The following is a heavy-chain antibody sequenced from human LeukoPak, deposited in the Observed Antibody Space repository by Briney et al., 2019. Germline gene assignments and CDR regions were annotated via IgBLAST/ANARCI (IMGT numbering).Heavy chain of an antibody. D-gene: IGHD1-26*01. Sequence: GESLRLSCAASGFTFSSYAMTWVRLAPGKGLEWVSTITGGATSTYYADSVRGRFATSRDNSKDTLYVQMNSLRAEDTAIYYCARADNGAFDYWGQGTVVTVSS. J-gene: IGHJ4*02. V-gene: IGHV3-23*01. CDR2: ITGGATST. CDR1: GFTFSSYA. CDR3: ARADNGAFDY.